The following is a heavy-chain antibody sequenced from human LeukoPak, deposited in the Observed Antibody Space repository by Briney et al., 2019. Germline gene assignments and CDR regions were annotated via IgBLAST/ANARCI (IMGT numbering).Heavy chain of an antibody. V-gene: IGHV4-4*02. Sequence: SETLSLTCAVSGDSISSSNWWSWVRQPPGKGLEWIGEIHHSGSTNYNPSLKSRVTISVDKPKNHLSLKMTSVTAADTAVYYCAREYSSTWYGSWGQGTLVTVSS. CDR1: GDSISSSNW. J-gene: IGHJ4*02. CDR3: AREYSSTWYGS. D-gene: IGHD6-13*01. CDR2: IHHSGST.